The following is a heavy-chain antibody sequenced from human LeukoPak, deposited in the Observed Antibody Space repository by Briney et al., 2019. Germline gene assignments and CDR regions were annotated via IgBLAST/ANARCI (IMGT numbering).Heavy chain of an antibody. CDR2: INHSGST. CDR1: GGSFSGYY. J-gene: IGHJ3*02. CDR3: ASRYLWFGELTNAFDI. D-gene: IGHD3-10*01. V-gene: IGHV4-34*01. Sequence: SETLSLTCAVYGGSFSGYYWSWIRQPPGKGLEWIGEINHSGSTNYNPSLKSRVTISVDTSKNQFSLKLSSVTAADTAVYYCASRYLWFGELTNAFDIWGQGTMVTVSS.